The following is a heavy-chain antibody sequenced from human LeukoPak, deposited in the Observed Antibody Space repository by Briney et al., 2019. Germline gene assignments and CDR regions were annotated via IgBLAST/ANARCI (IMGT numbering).Heavy chain of an antibody. CDR2: IYVGGCGI. J-gene: IGHJ4*02. Sequence: PGGSLGLSCAASGFTFSNYAMSWVRQAPGKGLEWVSAIYVGGCGIYYAGSMKSRFTISRENSKNTLYLQINSLRAEDTAVYYCAKWGDYDVLTGYYVSDYWGQGTLVTVSS. CDR1: GFTFSNYA. D-gene: IGHD3-9*01. CDR3: AKWGDYDVLTGYYVSDY. V-gene: IGHV3-23*01.